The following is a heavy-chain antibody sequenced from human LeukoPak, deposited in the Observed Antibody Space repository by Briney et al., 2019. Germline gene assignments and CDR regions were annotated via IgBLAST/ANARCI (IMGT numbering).Heavy chain of an antibody. CDR3: ARIFIRNGYSSYFDC. CDR2: VYQSGTT. J-gene: IGHJ4*02. D-gene: IGHD5-18*01. V-gene: IGHV4-38-2*02. CDR1: GFSISSGHY. Sequence: SETLSLTCTVSGFSISSGHYWGWVRQPPGAGLEWIGRVYQSGTTYYNPSLKSRLTTSVDMSKNQFSLRLRPVTAADTAVYYCARIFIRNGYSSYFDCWGQGTLVTVSS.